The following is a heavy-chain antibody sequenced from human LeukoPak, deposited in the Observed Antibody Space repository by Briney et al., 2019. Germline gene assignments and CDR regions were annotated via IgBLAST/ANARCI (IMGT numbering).Heavy chain of an antibody. Sequence: SETLSLTCSVSGGSVRSDMSHWSWIRQPPGKALEWIGYIYYTGTTKYNPSLKSRATISLDTSKNQFSLKLTSVTAADTALFFCARGYDIDVWGQGTTVTVSS. CDR3: ARGYDIDV. CDR1: GGSVRSDMSH. V-gene: IGHV4-61*01. CDR2: IYYTGTT. J-gene: IGHJ6*02.